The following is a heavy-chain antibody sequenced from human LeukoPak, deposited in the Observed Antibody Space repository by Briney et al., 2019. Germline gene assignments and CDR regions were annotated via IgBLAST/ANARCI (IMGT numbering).Heavy chain of an antibody. CDR1: GFTFSSYS. CDR3: ARDRADYGDIDY. CDR2: ISSSSSYI. Sequence: GGSLRLSCAASGFTFSSYSMNWVRQAPGKGLEWVSSISSSSSYIYYADSVKGRFTISRDNAKNSPYLQMNSLRAEDTAVYYCARDRADYGDIDYWGQGTLVTVSS. J-gene: IGHJ4*02. D-gene: IGHD4-17*01. V-gene: IGHV3-21*01.